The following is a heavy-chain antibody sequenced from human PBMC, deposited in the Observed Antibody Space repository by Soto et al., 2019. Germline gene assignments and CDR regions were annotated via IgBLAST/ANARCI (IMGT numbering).Heavy chain of an antibody. D-gene: IGHD1-26*01. CDR3: TTEETGAEGAYGMHV. Sequence: EVQLVESGGGLVKPGGSLRLSCAASGFTFSNAWMNWVRQAPGKGLEWVGRIKSKTDGGTTDYAAPVKGRFTISRDNSKNTLNPQMNSLKTEDTAVSYCTTEETGAEGAYGMHVWGQGTTVTVSS. CDR2: IKSKTDGGTT. CDR1: GFTFSNAW. V-gene: IGHV3-15*07. J-gene: IGHJ6*02.